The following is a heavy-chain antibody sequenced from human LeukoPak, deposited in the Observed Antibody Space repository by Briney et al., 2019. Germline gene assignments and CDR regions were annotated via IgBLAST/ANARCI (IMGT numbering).Heavy chain of an antibody. CDR2: IYPGDSAT. CDR1: GYSFTNHW. V-gene: IGHV5-51*01. J-gene: IGHJ4*02. Sequence: GESLKISCRGSGYSFTNHWIGWVRQMPGKGLEWMGIIYPGDSATRYSPSFQGQVTISADKSISTAYLQWSSLKASDTAMYYCARRGYSYGPDNYFDYWGQGTLVTASS. CDR3: ARRGYSYGPDNYFDY. D-gene: IGHD5-18*01.